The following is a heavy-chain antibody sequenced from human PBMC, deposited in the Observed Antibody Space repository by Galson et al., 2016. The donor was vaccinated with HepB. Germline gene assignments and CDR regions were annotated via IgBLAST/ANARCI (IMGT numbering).Heavy chain of an antibody. D-gene: IGHD1-14*01. Sequence: SETLSLTCTVSGGSISSSSSYYWGWIRQPPGKGLEWIGSIYYSGSTYYNPSLKSRVTIFVDTSKNQFSLRLSSVTAADTAVYYCAASPPEYPPFEIDYGGQGTRATVSS. V-gene: IGHV4-39*01. CDR1: GGSISSSSSYY. CDR2: IYYSGST. J-gene: IGHJ4*02. CDR3: AASPPEYPPFEIDY.